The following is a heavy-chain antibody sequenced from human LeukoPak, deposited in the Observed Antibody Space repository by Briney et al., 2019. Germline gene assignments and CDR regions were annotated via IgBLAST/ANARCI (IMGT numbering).Heavy chain of an antibody. Sequence: PSETLSLTCTVSGGSISSYYWSWIRQPPGKGLEWIGEINHSGSTNYNPSLKSRVTISVDTSKNQFSLKLSSVTAADTAVYYCARADRITMVRGPTSNYYYYYYMDVWGKGTTVTVSS. D-gene: IGHD3-10*01. CDR1: GGSISSYY. CDR3: ARADRITMVRGPTSNYYYYYYMDV. V-gene: IGHV4-34*01. J-gene: IGHJ6*03. CDR2: INHSGST.